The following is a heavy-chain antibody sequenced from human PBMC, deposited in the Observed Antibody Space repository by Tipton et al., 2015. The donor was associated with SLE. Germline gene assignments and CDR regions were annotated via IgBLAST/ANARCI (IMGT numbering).Heavy chain of an antibody. CDR2: INHRGTT. Sequence: KPSETLSLTCAVYGGSFTGYYWSWIRQPPGKGLEWIGEINHRGTTYYNPSLKSRVTISVDTSKNQFSLKLSSVTAADTAVYYCARRTGAIFGVVIYYYYYGMDVWGQGTTVTVSS. CDR3: ARRTGAIFGVVIYYYYYGMDV. D-gene: IGHD3-3*01. CDR1: GGSFTGYY. J-gene: IGHJ6*02. V-gene: IGHV4-34*01.